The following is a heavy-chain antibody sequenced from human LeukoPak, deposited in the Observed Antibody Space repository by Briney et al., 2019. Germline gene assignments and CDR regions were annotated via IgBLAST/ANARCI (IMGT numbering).Heavy chain of an antibody. CDR1: GGSISGYY. D-gene: IGHD6-13*01. Sequence: PSETLSLTCTVSGGSISGYYWSWSRQPPGKGVEWIGNLYYMRGAWYKSSLKSRVTTSVDTSRNEFSLKLSSVTAADTAVYYCARGLAIGSSNWYGGDFDYWGQGALVTVSS. CDR2: LYYMRGA. V-gene: IGHV4-59*01. J-gene: IGHJ4*02. CDR3: ARGLAIGSSNWYGGDFDY.